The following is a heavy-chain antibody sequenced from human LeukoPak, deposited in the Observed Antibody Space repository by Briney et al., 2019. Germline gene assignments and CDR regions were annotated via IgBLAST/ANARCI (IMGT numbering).Heavy chain of an antibody. CDR2: IIPIFGTA. Sequence: SVKVSCKASGGTFSSYAISWVRQAPGQGLEWMGGIIPIFGTANYAQKFQGRVTITADESTSTAYMELSSLRSEDTAVYYCASSLGYCSGGSCYDYWGQGTLVTVSS. CDR3: ASSLGYCSGGSCYDY. CDR1: GGTFSSYA. V-gene: IGHV1-69*13. D-gene: IGHD2-15*01. J-gene: IGHJ4*02.